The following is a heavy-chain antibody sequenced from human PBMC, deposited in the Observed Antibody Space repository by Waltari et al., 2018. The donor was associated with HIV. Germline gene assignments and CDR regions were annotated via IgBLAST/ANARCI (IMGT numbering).Heavy chain of an antibody. Sequence: QVQLQQWGAGLLKPSETLSLTCAVYGVSFSCYYWSWIRQPPGKGLEWIGEINHSGSTNYNTSLKSRVTISVDTSKNQFSLKLSSVTAADTAVYYCARGPFETYFDYWGQGTLVTVSS. V-gene: IGHV4-34*01. CDR1: GVSFSCYY. CDR3: ARGPFETYFDY. J-gene: IGHJ4*02. CDR2: INHSGST. D-gene: IGHD3-9*01.